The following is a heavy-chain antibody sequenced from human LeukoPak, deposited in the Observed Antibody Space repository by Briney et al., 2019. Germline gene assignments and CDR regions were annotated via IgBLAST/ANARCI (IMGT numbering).Heavy chain of an antibody. Sequence: ASVKVSCKASGYTFTVYYIHWVRQAPGQGLEWMGRINPNSGGTNYAQKFQGRVTMTRDTSISTAYMELSRLRSDDTAVYYCTRSGFGGGVHFDYWGQGTPVTVSS. CDR1: GYTFTVYY. CDR3: TRSGFGGGVHFDY. D-gene: IGHD3-16*01. CDR2: INPNSGGT. V-gene: IGHV1-2*06. J-gene: IGHJ4*02.